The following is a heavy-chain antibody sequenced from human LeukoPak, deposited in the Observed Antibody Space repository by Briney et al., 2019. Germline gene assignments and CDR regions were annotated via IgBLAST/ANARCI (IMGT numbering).Heavy chain of an antibody. CDR1: GGSIRSTSYY. D-gene: IGHD3-9*01. Sequence: PSETLSLTCTVSGGSIRSTSYYWGWIRQPPGKGLEWIGSIYYSGSTYYNPSLKSRVTISVDTSKNQFSLKLSSVTAADTAVYYCARVGYDILTGYPTRYYYYMDVWGKGTTVTISS. J-gene: IGHJ6*03. CDR2: IYYSGST. CDR3: ARVGYDILTGYPTRYYYYMDV. V-gene: IGHV4-39*07.